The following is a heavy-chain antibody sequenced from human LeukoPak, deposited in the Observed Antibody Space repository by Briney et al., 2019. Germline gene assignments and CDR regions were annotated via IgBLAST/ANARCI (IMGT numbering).Heavy chain of an antibody. J-gene: IGHJ3*02. D-gene: IGHD4-17*01. V-gene: IGHV3-7*01. Sequence: PGGSLRLSCAASGFTFSSYWMSWVRQAPGKGLEWVANIKQDGSEKYYVDSVKGRFTISRDNAKNSLYLQVNSLRAEDTAVYYCARGPINYGDYNPVAFDIWGQGTMVTVSS. CDR2: IKQDGSEK. CDR3: ARGPINYGDYNPVAFDI. CDR1: GFTFSSYW.